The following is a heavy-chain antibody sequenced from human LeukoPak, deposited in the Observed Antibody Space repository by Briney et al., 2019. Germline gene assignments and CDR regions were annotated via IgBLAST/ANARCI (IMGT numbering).Heavy chain of an antibody. CDR2: ISSSSSYI. J-gene: IGHJ5*02. CDR3: ARSLRSSGNWFDP. D-gene: IGHD4-17*01. CDR1: GFTFSSYS. Sequence: GVSLRLSCAASGFTFSSYSMNWVRQAPGKGLEWVSSISSSSSYIYYADSVKGRFTISRDNAKNSLYLQMNSLRAEDTAVYYCARSLRSSGNWFDPWGQGTLVTVSS. V-gene: IGHV3-21*01.